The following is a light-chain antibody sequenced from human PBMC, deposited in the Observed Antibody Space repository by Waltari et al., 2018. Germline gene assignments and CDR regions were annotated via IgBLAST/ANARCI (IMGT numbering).Light chain of an antibody. CDR3: CSYAGSHVL. V-gene: IGLV2-11*01. J-gene: IGLJ2*01. CDR1: SSDIGANYAF. CDR2: DVS. Sequence: QSALTQPRSVSGSPGQLVTISCTGTSSDIGANYAFVSWYQQHPGEAPKPVIYDVSVRPLGVPGRFSGSKSGNTASLTISGLQSEDEAEYYCCSYAGSHVLLGGGTKLTVL.